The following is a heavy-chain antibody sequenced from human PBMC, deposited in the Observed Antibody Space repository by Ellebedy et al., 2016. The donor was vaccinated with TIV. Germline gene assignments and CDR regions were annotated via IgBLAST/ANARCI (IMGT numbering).Heavy chain of an antibody. D-gene: IGHD3-22*01. CDR3: ARDDDTSEFSWYFGL. Sequence: GESLKISCTAAGFSVSHYGMHWVRQAPGKGLEWVADIWANGYKMYYADSVKGRLTISRDTSRNTVSLQMNSLRADDTAVYYCARDDDTSEFSWYFGLWGRGTLVTVSS. J-gene: IGHJ2*01. CDR2: IWANGYKM. V-gene: IGHV3-33*08. CDR1: GFSVSHYG.